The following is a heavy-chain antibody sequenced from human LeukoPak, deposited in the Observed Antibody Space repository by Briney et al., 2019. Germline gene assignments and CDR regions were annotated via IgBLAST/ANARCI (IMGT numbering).Heavy chain of an antibody. CDR1: GGSISSGGYS. J-gene: IGHJ4*02. V-gene: IGHV4-30-2*01. CDR3: ARVYYASSQIDY. CDR2: IYHSGST. D-gene: IGHD3-22*01. Sequence: PSETLSLTCAVSGGSISSGGYSWSWIRQPPGKGLEWIGYIYHSGSTYYNPSLKSRVTISVDRSKNQFSLKLSSVTAADTAVYHCARVYYASSQIDYWGQGTLVTVSS.